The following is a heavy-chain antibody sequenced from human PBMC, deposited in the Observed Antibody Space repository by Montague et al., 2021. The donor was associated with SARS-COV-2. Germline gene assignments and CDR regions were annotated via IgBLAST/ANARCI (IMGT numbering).Heavy chain of an antibody. Sequence: SDTLSLTCSVSGEPISGLFWNWIRQPAGKGLEWIGRIYASGGTDYNPSLESRVTMSVDTSKNQFSLKVNSVTAADTAMYYCARDYGDYSYYYGLDVWGQGTTVTVSS. CDR3: ARDYGDYSYYYGLDV. CDR1: GEPISGLF. V-gene: IGHV4-4*07. D-gene: IGHD4-17*01. J-gene: IGHJ6*02. CDR2: IYASGGT.